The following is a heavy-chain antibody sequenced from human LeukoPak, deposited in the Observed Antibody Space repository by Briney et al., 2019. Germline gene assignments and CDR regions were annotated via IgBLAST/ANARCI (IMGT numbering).Heavy chain of an antibody. CDR2: IYPGDSET. Sequence: GESLKISCQGSGYSFTTYWIGWVRQMPGKGLEWMGIIYPGDSETRYSPSFQGQVTISVDKSINTAYLQWSSLRASDTAMYYCARRYTYGDLRYFDYWGQGTLVTVSS. CDR3: ARRYTYGDLRYFDY. D-gene: IGHD4-17*01. CDR1: GYSFTTYW. J-gene: IGHJ4*02. V-gene: IGHV5-51*01.